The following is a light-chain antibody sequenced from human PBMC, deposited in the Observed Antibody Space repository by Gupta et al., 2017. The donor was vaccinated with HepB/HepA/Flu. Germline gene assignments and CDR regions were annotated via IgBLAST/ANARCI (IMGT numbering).Light chain of an antibody. CDR2: RDD. Sequence: QSVLTQTPSASASPGQRVTFSCSGSTSTIANNHVYWYQQLPGAAPKLLIARDDQRPPGVPDRFSGSKSGTSASLAISGLRSEDEGDYYCAAWDDSLNGQVVFGGGTKLTVL. CDR1: TSTIANNH. V-gene: IGLV1-47*01. CDR3: AAWDDSLNGQVV. J-gene: IGLJ2*01.